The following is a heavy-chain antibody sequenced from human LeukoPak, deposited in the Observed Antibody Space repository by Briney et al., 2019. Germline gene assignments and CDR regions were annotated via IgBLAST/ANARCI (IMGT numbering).Heavy chain of an antibody. V-gene: IGHV3-23*01. CDR3: ARVGITIFGAHAFDI. Sequence: GGSLRLSCAVSGFTFSNEAMGWVRQVRGGGLEWVSTISPGGGTNYYAESMKGRFTISRDNSKNTLYLEMNSLRVEDTAVYYCARVGITIFGAHAFDIWGQGTMVTVS. D-gene: IGHD3-3*01. J-gene: IGHJ3*02. CDR1: GFTFSNEA. CDR2: ISPGGGTN.